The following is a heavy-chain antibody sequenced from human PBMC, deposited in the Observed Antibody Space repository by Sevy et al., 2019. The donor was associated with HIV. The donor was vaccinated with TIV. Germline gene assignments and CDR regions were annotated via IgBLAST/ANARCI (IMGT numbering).Heavy chain of an antibody. Sequence: GGSLRLSCRTSGFNLGDYVMIWFRQAPGKGLDWVGFIRGKAYGDTTEYAASVKGRVTISRDESKGIAYLKMNSLKIEDTARYYCTRATYYNDSGSYYGMDVWGQGTTVTVSS. D-gene: IGHD3-10*01. CDR2: IRGKAYGDTT. CDR3: TRATYYNDSGSYYGMDV. CDR1: GFNLGDYV. J-gene: IGHJ6*02. V-gene: IGHV3-49*03.